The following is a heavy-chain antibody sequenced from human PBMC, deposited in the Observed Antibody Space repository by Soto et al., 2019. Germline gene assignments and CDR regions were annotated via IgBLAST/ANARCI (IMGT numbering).Heavy chain of an antibody. CDR3: ARLTYYYDRSGHYTGPDDAFDI. V-gene: IGHV5-51*01. CDR1: GDTFPSYW. CDR2: IYPGDSET. J-gene: IGHJ3*02. Sequence: PGESLKISCKGSGDTFPSYWIAWVRQMSGKGLEWMGIIYPGDSETRYSPSFQGQVTISADKSIKTAYLQWSSLKASDTAMYYCARLTYYYDRSGHYTGPDDAFDIWGQGTMVTVSS. D-gene: IGHD3-22*01.